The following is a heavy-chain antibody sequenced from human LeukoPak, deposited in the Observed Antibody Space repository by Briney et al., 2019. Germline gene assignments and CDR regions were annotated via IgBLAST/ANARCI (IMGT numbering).Heavy chain of an antibody. D-gene: IGHD4-17*01. J-gene: IGHJ6*02. Sequence: GASVKVSCKASGYTFTSYGISWVRQAPGQGLEWMGWISAYNGNTNYAQKLQGRVTMTRDTSTSTVYMELSSLRSEDTAVYYCAREEVMLGDDYGDNEDHYYYGMDVWGQGTTVTVSS. CDR2: ISAYNGNT. V-gene: IGHV1-18*01. CDR1: GYTFTSYG. CDR3: AREEVMLGDDYGDNEDHYYYGMDV.